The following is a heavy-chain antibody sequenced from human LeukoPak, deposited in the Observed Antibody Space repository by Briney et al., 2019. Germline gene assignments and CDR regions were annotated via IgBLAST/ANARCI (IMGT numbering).Heavy chain of an antibody. D-gene: IGHD3-10*01. CDR2: IKQDGSEK. V-gene: IGHV3-7*01. Sequence: PGGSLRLSCAASGFTFSSYWMSWVRQAPGTGLEWVANIKQDGSEKYYVDSVKGRFTISRDNAKNSLYLQMNSLRAEDTAVYYCARDSLLLWFGEQLDPWGQGTQVIVSP. CDR1: GFTFSSYW. J-gene: IGHJ5*02. CDR3: ARDSLLLWFGEQLDP.